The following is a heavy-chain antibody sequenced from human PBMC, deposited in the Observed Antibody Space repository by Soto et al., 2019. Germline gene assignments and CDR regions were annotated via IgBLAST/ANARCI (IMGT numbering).Heavy chain of an antibody. V-gene: IGHV4-59*08. Sequence: SETLSLSCTVSGGSISNYYWSWIRQPPGKGLEWIGYFYYTGITNYNPSLKSRISMSVDTSKNQFSLKLSSVTAADTAVYYCARHVVESLSFGDRAHQFDYWGHGRLVTDSS. CDR3: ARHVVESLSFGDRAHQFDY. CDR2: FYYTGIT. D-gene: IGHD3-10*01. CDR1: GGSISNYY. J-gene: IGHJ4*01.